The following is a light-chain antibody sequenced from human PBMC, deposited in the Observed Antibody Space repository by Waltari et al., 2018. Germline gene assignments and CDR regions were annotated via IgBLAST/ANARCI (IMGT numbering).Light chain of an antibody. CDR1: QSVTNY. Sequence: EIVLTQSPAILSLSPGERASLSRRASQSVTNYLAWYQQKPGQAPRLLIYDTSNRATGIPARFSGSGFGTDFTLTISSLEPEDFAVYYCQQRRDWPLTFGGGTKVEIK. J-gene: IGKJ4*01. V-gene: IGKV3-11*01. CDR2: DTS. CDR3: QQRRDWPLT.